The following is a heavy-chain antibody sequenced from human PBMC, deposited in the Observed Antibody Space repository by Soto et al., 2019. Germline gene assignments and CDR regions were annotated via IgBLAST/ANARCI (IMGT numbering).Heavy chain of an antibody. CDR3: AREYSSSSYYYYGMDV. CDR1: GYTFTSYA. Sequence: QVQLVQSGAEVKKPGASVKVSCKASGYTFTSYAMHWVRQAPGQRLEWMGSINAGNGNTKYSQKFQGRVTITRDTSASTAYMELSSLRSEDTAVYYCAREYSSSSYYYYGMDVWGQGTTVTVSS. V-gene: IGHV1-3*01. J-gene: IGHJ6*02. CDR2: INAGNGNT. D-gene: IGHD6-6*01.